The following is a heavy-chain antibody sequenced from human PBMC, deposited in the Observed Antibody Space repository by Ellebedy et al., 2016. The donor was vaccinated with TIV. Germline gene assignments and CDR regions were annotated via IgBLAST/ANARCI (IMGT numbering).Heavy chain of an antibody. CDR3: AKGGPFGTYFDY. CDR2: IKSKSDGETT. CDR1: GFSFNRAW. Sequence: GESLKISCAASGFSFNRAWMSWVRQAPGKGLEWIGRIKSKSDGETTDYTAPVKGRITLSRDDSENTLYLLMNSLKTEDTGVYYCAKGGPFGTYFDYWGLGTLVTVSS. V-gene: IGHV3-15*01. J-gene: IGHJ4*02. D-gene: IGHD3-16*01.